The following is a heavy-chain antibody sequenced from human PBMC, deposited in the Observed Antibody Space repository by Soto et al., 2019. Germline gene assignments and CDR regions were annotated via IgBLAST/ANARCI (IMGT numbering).Heavy chain of an antibody. Sequence: VGSLRLSCAASGFTFNYYCMHWVRQAAGKGLEYVSGISSNGGSTYYADSVKDRFTISRDNSKNTLFLQVNSLTAEDTAVYYCVKDRRTTRRAMDVWGQGTTVTAP. CDR3: VKDRRTTRRAMDV. D-gene: IGHD1-7*01. CDR1: GFTFNYYC. CDR2: ISSNGGST. V-gene: IGHV3-64D*06. J-gene: IGHJ6*02.